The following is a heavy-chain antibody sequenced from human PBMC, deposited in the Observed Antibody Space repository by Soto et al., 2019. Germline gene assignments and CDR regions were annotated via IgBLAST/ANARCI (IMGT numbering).Heavy chain of an antibody. CDR1: GYTFTNYG. Sequence: ASVKVSCKASGYTFTNYGITWVRQAPGQGLEWIGWISTHNGNTKYAQNLQGRVIMTTDTSTTTAYMDLRSLRFDDTAVYYCARDLDCTSTGCYAAWFDPWGQGTLVTVSS. V-gene: IGHV1-18*01. J-gene: IGHJ5*02. CDR3: ARDLDCTSTGCYAAWFDP. D-gene: IGHD2-2*01. CDR2: ISTHNGNT.